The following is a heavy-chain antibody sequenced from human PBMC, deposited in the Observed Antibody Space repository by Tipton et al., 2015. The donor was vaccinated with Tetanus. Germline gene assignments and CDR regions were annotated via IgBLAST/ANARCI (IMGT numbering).Heavy chain of an antibody. CDR3: ASPYGDYVWYFDL. V-gene: IGHV4-39*01. J-gene: IGHJ2*01. D-gene: IGHD4-17*01. CDR1: GGSISSSSYY. CDR2: IYHSGST. Sequence: TLSLTCTVSGGSISSSSYYWGWIRQPPGKGLEWIGSIYHSGSTYYNPSLKSRVTISVDTSKNQFSLKLSSVTAADTAVYYCASPYGDYVWYFDLWGRGTLVTVSS.